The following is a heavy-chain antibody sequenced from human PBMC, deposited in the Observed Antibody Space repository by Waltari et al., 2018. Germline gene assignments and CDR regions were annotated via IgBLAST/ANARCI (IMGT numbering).Heavy chain of an antibody. J-gene: IGHJ5*02. CDR2: IYYSGST. V-gene: IGHV4-59*01. D-gene: IGHD5-12*01. CDR1: GGSISSYY. Sequence: QVQLQESGPGLVKPSETLSLTCTVSGGSISSYYWSWIRQPPGKGLEWIGYIYYSGSTNYHPSLKSRVTISVDTSKNQFSLKLSSVTAADTAVYYCLRGYGWFDPWGQGTLVTVSS. CDR3: LRGYGWFDP.